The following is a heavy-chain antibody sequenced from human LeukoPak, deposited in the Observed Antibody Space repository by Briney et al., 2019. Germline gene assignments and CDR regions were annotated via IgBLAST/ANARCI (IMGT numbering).Heavy chain of an antibody. D-gene: IGHD3-3*01. CDR3: ARGQGEDYDFWSGFPRGWFDP. Sequence: GGSLRLSCAASGFTFSSYSMNWVRQAPGKGLEWVSSISSSSSYIYYADSVKGRFTISRDNSKNTLYLQMNSLRAEDTAVYYCARGQGEDYDFWSGFPRGWFDPWGQGTMVTASS. CDR1: GFTFSSYS. CDR2: ISSSSSYI. V-gene: IGHV3-21*04. J-gene: IGHJ3*01.